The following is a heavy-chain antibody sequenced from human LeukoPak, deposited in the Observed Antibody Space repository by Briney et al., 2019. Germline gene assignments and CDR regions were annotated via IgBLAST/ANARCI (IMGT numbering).Heavy chain of an antibody. CDR3: VRDGGEYSDSSGSASAPTLYY. CDR1: GFTFSSYD. Sequence: PGGSLRLSCAASGFTFSSYDMNWVRQAPGKGLEWVSYITSSGNTIYYADSVKGRFTISRDNSKNTVHLQMNTLRAEDTAVYYCVRDGGEYSDSSGSASAPTLYY. J-gene: IGHJ4*01. D-gene: IGHD3-22*01. V-gene: IGHV3-48*03. CDR2: ITSSGNTI.